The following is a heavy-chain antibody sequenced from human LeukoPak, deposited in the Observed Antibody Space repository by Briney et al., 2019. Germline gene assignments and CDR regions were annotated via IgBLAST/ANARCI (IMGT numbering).Heavy chain of an antibody. V-gene: IGHV3-23*01. J-gene: IGHJ4*02. CDR1: GFTFSSYA. CDR3: AKGRWDPGHYFEY. Sequence: GGSLRLSCAASGFTFSSYAMSWVRQAPGKGLEWVAAISGSGGDTYYADSVKGRFTISRDNSKNTLYLQMNSLRAEDTAVYYWAKGRWDPGHYFEYWGQGTLVTVSS. CDR2: ISGSGGDT. D-gene: IGHD1-26*01.